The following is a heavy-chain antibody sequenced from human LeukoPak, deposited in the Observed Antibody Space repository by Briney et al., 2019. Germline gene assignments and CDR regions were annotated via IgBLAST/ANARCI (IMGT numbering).Heavy chain of an antibody. V-gene: IGHV3-7*01. CDR1: GFTFSSYW. CDR3: ARRGSGRTRYFDY. CDR2: IKQDGSEK. J-gene: IGHJ4*02. D-gene: IGHD6-19*01. Sequence: GSLRLSCAASGFTFSSYWMSWVRQAPGKGLEWVANIKQDGSEKYYVDSVKGRFTISRDNAKNSLYLQMNSLRAEDTAVYYCARRGSGRTRYFDYWGQGTLVTVSS.